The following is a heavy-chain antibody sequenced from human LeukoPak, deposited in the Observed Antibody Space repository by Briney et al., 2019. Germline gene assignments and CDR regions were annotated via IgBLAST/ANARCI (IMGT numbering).Heavy chain of an antibody. CDR2: ISGSNGNT. Sequence: ASVKVSCKASSYTFTRYGISWVRQAPGQGLEWMGWISGSNGNTNYAQKFQGRVSMTADTSTSTAYMELRSLRSDDTAVYYCARDLLGNGNFDYWGQGTLVTVSS. CDR1: SYTFTRYG. D-gene: IGHD3-16*01. V-gene: IGHV1-18*01. CDR3: ARDLLGNGNFDY. J-gene: IGHJ4*02.